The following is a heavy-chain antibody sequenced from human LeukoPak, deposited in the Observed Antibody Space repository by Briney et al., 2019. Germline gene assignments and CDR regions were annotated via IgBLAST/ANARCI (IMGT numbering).Heavy chain of an antibody. Sequence: GESLRLSCAASGVTFSDYYMSWLRAAPGKGRVGGSYISSSGSTIYYADSVKGRFTISRDNAQNSLYLQRNSLRGEDRAVYYCARCLGSPMVRGVIIRFHYYMDVWGKGTTVTVSS. CDR2: ISSSGSTI. V-gene: IGHV3-11*04. D-gene: IGHD3-10*01. CDR3: ARCLGSPMVRGVIIRFHYYMDV. CDR1: GVTFSDYY. J-gene: IGHJ6*03.